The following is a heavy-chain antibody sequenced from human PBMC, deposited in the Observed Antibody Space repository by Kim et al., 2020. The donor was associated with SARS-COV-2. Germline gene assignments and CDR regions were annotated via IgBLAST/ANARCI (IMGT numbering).Heavy chain of an antibody. CDR2: IYYSGST. Sequence: SETLSLTCTVSGGSVSSSSFFWGWIRQPPGKGLEWIGSIYYSGSTYYNPSLKSRVTISVDTSKNQFSLKLSSVTAADTAVYYCARRGAVAGHVRTQLFGYYYAMDVWGQGTTVTVSS. CDR1: GGSVSSSSFF. J-gene: IGHJ6*02. V-gene: IGHV4-39*01. CDR3: ARRGAVAGHVRTQLFGYYYAMDV. D-gene: IGHD6-19*01.